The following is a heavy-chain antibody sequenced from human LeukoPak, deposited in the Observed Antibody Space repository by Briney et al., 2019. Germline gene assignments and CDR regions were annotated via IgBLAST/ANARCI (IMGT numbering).Heavy chain of an antibody. Sequence: ASVKVSCKASGYRFNTYGITWVRQAPGQGLEWMGWFNTDNGKTNYAHRLQGRVTVTKDTSTSTSYMELRSLTSDDTAVYYCARDRGGSYFQAWGQGTLVTVSS. J-gene: IGHJ1*01. V-gene: IGHV1-18*01. CDR1: GYRFNTYG. CDR3: ARDRGGSYFQA. CDR2: FNTDNGKT. D-gene: IGHD1-26*01.